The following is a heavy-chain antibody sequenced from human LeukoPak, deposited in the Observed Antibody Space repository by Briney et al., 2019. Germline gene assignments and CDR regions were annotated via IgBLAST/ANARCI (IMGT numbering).Heavy chain of an antibody. CDR1: GGSITSGSYY. J-gene: IGHJ4*02. Sequence: PSETLSLTCTVSGGSITSGSYYWSWIRQPAGKGLEWIGRIYSSGSTNYNPSLKSRVTISVDTSKNQFSLELSSVTAADTAVYYCARSSSGYGDYFYWGQGTLVTVSS. CDR2: IYSSGST. V-gene: IGHV4-61*02. D-gene: IGHD4-17*01. CDR3: ARSSSGYGDYFY.